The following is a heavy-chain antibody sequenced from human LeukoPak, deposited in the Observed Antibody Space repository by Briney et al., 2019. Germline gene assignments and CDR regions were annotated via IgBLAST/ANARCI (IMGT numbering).Heavy chain of an antibody. CDR3: ARHSREYYFDY. Sequence: ASVKVSCTASGYXFTGYYIHWVRQAPGQGLEWIGWINPNSGGTNYAQKFQGRVTMTRDTSISTAYMELSRLRSDDTAVYYCARHSREYYFDYWGQGTLVTVSS. CDR1: GYXFTGYY. CDR2: INPNSGGT. V-gene: IGHV1-2*02. J-gene: IGHJ4*02. D-gene: IGHD3-22*01.